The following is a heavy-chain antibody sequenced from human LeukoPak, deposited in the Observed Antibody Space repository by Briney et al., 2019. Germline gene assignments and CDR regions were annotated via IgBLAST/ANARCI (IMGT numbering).Heavy chain of an antibody. V-gene: IGHV3-23*01. Sequence: PGGSLRLSCAASGFTFSVYAMSWVRQAPGKGLEWVSAISGSGGSTYYADSVKGRFTISRDNSKNTLYLQMNSLRAEDTAAYYCAKVSPPMITFGGIIVTGFDYWGQGTLVTVSS. CDR1: GFTFSVYA. J-gene: IGHJ4*02. CDR2: ISGSGGST. CDR3: AKVSPPMITFGGIIVTGFDY. D-gene: IGHD3-16*02.